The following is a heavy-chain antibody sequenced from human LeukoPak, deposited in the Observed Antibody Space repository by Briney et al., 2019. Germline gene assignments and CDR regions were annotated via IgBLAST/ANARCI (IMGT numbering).Heavy chain of an antibody. Sequence: SETLSLTCAVYGGSFSGYYWSWIRQPPGKGLEWIGEINHSGSTNYNPSLKSRVTISVDTSKNQFSLKLSSVTAADTAVYYCARVQQLAQYNWFDPWGQGTLVTVSS. CDR2: INHSGST. D-gene: IGHD6-13*01. CDR3: ARVQQLAQYNWFDP. CDR1: GGSFSGYY. V-gene: IGHV4-34*01. J-gene: IGHJ5*02.